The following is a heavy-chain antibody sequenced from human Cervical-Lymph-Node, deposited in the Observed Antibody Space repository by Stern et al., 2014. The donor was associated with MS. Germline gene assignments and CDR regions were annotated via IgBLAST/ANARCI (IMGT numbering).Heavy chain of an antibody. D-gene: IGHD6-19*01. CDR3: ARSPGIAVAGLDWYFDL. J-gene: IGHJ2*01. CDR2: IIPIFGTA. CDR1: GGTFSSYA. Sequence: QVQLMQSGAEVKKPGSSVKVSCKASGGTFSSYAISWVRQAPGQGLEWMGGIIPIFGTANYAQKFQGIVTITADESTSTAYMELSSLRSEDTAVYYCARSPGIAVAGLDWYFDLWGRGTLVTVSS. V-gene: IGHV1-69*01.